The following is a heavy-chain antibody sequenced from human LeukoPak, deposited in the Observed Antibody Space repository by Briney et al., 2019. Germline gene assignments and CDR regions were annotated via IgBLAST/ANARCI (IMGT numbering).Heavy chain of an antibody. V-gene: IGHV4-4*07. CDR2: IYTSGST. Sequence: PSETLSLTCTVSGGSISSYYWSWIRQPAGKGLEWIGRIYTSGSTNYNPSLKSRVTMSVDTSKNQFSLKLSSVTAADTAVYYCARDLWACSSTSCYYSWFDPWGQGTLVTVSS. CDR3: ARDLWACSSTSCYYSWFDP. CDR1: GGSISSYY. D-gene: IGHD2-2*01. J-gene: IGHJ5*02.